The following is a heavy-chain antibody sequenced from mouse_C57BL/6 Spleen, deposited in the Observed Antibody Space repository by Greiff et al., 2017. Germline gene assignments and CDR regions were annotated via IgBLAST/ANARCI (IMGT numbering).Heavy chain of an antibody. CDR3: ARLTTVVAGRAMDY. Sequence: VQLQQPGAELVRPGSSVKLSCKASGYTFTSYWMDWVKQRPGQGLEWIGNIYPSDSETHYNQKFKDKATLTVDKSSSTAYMQLSSLTSEDSAVYYCARLTTVVAGRAMDYWGQGTSVTVSS. CDR1: GYTFTSYW. V-gene: IGHV1-61*01. J-gene: IGHJ4*01. CDR2: IYPSDSET. D-gene: IGHD1-1*01.